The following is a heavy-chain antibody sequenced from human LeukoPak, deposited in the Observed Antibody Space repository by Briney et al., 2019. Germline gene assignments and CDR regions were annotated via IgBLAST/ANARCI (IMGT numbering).Heavy chain of an antibody. CDR3: ARYGSRPYYYYYGMDV. V-gene: IGHV1-18*01. CDR1: GYTFTSYG. D-gene: IGHD2-2*03. CDR2: ISAYNGNT. Sequence: ASVKVSCKASGYTFTSYGIRWVRQAPGQGLVGMGWISAYNGNTNYAQKLQGRLTMTTDTSTSTAYMELRSLRSDDTAVYYCARYGSRPYYYYYGMDVWGQGTTVTVSS. J-gene: IGHJ6*02.